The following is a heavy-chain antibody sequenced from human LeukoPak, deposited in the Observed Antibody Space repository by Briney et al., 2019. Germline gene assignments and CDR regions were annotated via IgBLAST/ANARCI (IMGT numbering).Heavy chain of an antibody. V-gene: IGHV4-59*01. D-gene: IGHD3-22*01. CDR1: GGSISTYA. CDR3: ARDYYDSRGDAFDI. Sequence: PSETLSLTCTVSGGSISTYAWSWIRQPPGKGLEWIGYIYYSGSTNYNPSLKSRVTISVDTSKSRFSLKLSSVTAADTALYYCARDYYDSRGDAFDIWGQGTMVTVSS. J-gene: IGHJ3*02. CDR2: IYYSGST.